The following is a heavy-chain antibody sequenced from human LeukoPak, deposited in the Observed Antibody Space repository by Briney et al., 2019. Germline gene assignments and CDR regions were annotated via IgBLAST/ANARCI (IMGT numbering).Heavy chain of an antibody. Sequence: ASVKVSCKVSGYTLTELSMHWVRQAPGHGLEWMGWIKFNSGGTQYAQKFQGRVTLARDTSISTAYMELTSLTSDDTAVYYCASAESHDYGETWGQGTLVTVSS. V-gene: IGHV1-2*02. CDR1: GYTLTELS. CDR2: IKFNSGGT. CDR3: ASAESHDYGET. D-gene: IGHD4-17*01. J-gene: IGHJ4*02.